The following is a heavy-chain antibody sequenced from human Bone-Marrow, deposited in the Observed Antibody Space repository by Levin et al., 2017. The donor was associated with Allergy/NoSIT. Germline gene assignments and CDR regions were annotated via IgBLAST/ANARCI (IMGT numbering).Heavy chain of an antibody. CDR1: GASITSYY. V-gene: IGHV4-4*07. Sequence: PSETLSLTCTVSGASITSYYWSWIRQPAGKGLEWIGRIYSTGKTDYNASLKNRVTMSLDRSTNGISLTLSSVTAADTAMYYCARDKGGGYLEYWHDPWGQGTLVTVSS. CDR3: ARDKGGGYLEYWHDP. D-gene: IGHD1-26*01. CDR2: IYSTGKT. J-gene: IGHJ5*01.